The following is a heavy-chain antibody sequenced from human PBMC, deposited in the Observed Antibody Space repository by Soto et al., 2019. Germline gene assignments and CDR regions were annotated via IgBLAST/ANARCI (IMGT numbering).Heavy chain of an antibody. CDR3: AGDPGSRRGPTYGYGY. D-gene: IGHD1-26*01. V-gene: IGHV3-30*04. CDR1: GLTFINYN. CDR2: ISYDGSIT. J-gene: IGHJ4*01. Sequence: QVQLVESGGGVVQPGRSLRLSCAASGLTFINYNMHWVRQAPGKGLEWVAVISYDGSITKYADSVKGRFTISRDNSKKTLLLQMNGLRAEDKAMYYCAGDPGSRRGPTYGYGYWGQGMLVIVSS.